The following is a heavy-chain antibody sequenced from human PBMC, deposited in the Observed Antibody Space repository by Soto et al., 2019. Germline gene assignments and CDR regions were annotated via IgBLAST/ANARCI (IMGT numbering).Heavy chain of an antibody. CDR3: ARDKMTGLFDD. V-gene: IGHV4-34*01. CDR2: INHSGST. CDR1: GGSFSGYY. J-gene: IGHJ4*02. Sequence: QVQLQQWGAGLLKPSETLSLTCAVYGGSFSGYYWTWIRQPPGTGLEWIGEINHSGSTNYNPSLKSRVTISVDTSKYQFSLKLTSVTAADTAVYYCARDKMTGLFDDWGQGTLVTVSS. D-gene: IGHD3-9*01.